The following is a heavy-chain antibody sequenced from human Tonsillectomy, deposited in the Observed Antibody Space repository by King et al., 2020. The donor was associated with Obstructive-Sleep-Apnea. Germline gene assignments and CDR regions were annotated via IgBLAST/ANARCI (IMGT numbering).Heavy chain of an antibody. CDR2: VYYSGST. CDR1: GGSISSYF. Sequence: VQLQESGPGLVKPSETLSLTCTVSGGSISSYFWNWIRQPPGKGLEWIGFVYYSGSTNYNPSLKSRVTISVDTSKNQFSLKLSSVTAADTAVYYCARSGYYDILTGRGGDAYDIWGQGTMVTVSS. D-gene: IGHD3-9*01. V-gene: IGHV4-59*08. J-gene: IGHJ3*02. CDR3: ARSGYYDILTGRGGDAYDI.